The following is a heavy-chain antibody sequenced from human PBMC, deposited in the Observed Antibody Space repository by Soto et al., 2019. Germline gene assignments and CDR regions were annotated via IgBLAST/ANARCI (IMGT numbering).Heavy chain of an antibody. V-gene: IGHV2-26*01. D-gene: IGHD2-15*01. CDR2: IFSNDEK. CDR1: GFSLSNARMG. Sequence: SGPTLVNPTETLTLTCTVSGFSLSNARMGVSWIRQPPGKALEWLAHIFSNDEKSYSTSLKSRLTISKDTSKSQVVLTMTNMDPVDTATYYCARISGQLGYCSGGSCRGFDYWGQGTLVTVSS. CDR3: ARISGQLGYCSGGSCRGFDY. J-gene: IGHJ4*02.